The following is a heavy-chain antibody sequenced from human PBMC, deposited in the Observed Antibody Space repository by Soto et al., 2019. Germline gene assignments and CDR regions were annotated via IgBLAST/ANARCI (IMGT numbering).Heavy chain of an antibody. CDR3: ARTRGY. V-gene: IGHV4-31*03. D-gene: IGHD3-10*01. J-gene: IGHJ4*02. Sequence: QVQLQESGPGLVKPSQTLSLTCTVSGGSIRSGGYYWSWIRQHPGKGLEWIGYIHYSGSTYNNPSLERRVAISVDPSKNLASRKLSSVTAADTAVYYCARTRGYWGQGTLVTVSS. CDR2: IHYSGST. CDR1: GGSIRSGGYY.